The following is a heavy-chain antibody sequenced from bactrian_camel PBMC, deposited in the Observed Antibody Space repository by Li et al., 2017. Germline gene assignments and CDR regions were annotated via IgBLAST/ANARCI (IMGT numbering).Heavy chain of an antibody. CDR3: AAGWDPTAERSVIPGCRADFRY. CDR1: GYTSNNVC. D-gene: IGHD1*01. Sequence: HVQLVESGGGLVQPRGSLRLSCTASGYTSNNVCMAWFRQAPGKEREGVARIYISDGNTYYADSVKGRFTISRDNAKRTNAVYLQLNSLKPEDTAMYYCAAGWDPTAERSVIPGCRADFRYWGQGTQVTVS. V-gene: IGHV3S61*01. CDR2: IYISDGNT. J-gene: IGHJ6*01.